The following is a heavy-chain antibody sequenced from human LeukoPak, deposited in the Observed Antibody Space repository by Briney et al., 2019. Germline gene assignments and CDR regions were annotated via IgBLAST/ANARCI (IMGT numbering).Heavy chain of an antibody. D-gene: IGHD3/OR15-3a*01. Sequence: GGSLRLSCAASGFTFSSYGMHWVRQAPGKGLEWVALIWYDGSSDYYAHSVKGRFTISRDNSKNTLYLQMNSLRAGDTAVYYCARGTGNYFYYMAVWGKGTTVTVSS. CDR3: ARGTGNYFYYMAV. V-gene: IGHV3-33*01. J-gene: IGHJ6*03. CDR2: IWYDGSSD. CDR1: GFTFSSYG.